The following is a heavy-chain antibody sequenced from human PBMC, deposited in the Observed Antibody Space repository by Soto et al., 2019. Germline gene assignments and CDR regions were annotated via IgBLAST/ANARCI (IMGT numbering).Heavy chain of an antibody. Sequence: QVQLVQSGAEVKKPGSSVKVSCKASGGTFSSYAISWVRQAPGQGLEWMGGIIPIFGTANYAQKFQGRVTITADKSTSTAYMELSSLRSEDTAVYYCARPIVVVPAAIYGMDVWGQGTTVTVSS. CDR2: IIPIFGTA. J-gene: IGHJ6*02. CDR3: ARPIVVVPAAIYGMDV. D-gene: IGHD2-2*01. CDR1: GGTFSSYA. V-gene: IGHV1-69*06.